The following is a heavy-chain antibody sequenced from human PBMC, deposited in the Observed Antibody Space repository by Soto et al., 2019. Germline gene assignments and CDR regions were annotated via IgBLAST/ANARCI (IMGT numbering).Heavy chain of an antibody. V-gene: IGHV1-46*01. D-gene: IGHD3-22*01. CDR3: ARDSTLRKYVRSGYYDPRYFFDY. CDR2: INPSRGST. Sequence: GPSVKVSCKASGYTFTTCAMHWVRQAPGQGLEWMGIINPSRGSTSYVQKFQGRVTMTRDMSTSTVYMELSSLRSEDTAVYYCARDSTLRKYVRSGYYDPRYFFDYWGQGTPVPVSS. CDR1: GYTFTTCA. J-gene: IGHJ4*02.